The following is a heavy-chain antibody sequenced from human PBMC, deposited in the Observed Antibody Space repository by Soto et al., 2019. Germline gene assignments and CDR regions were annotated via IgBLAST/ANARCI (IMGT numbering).Heavy chain of an antibody. CDR3: AIYDVCGGYYKEYYYYGMDV. J-gene: IGHJ6*02. Sequence: QVQLVQSGAEVKKPGSSVKVSCKASGGTFSSYAISWVRQAPGQGLVWMGGIIPIFGTANYAQKFQGRVMITDDESTSTADMELSSLRSEDTAVYYCAIYDVCGGYYKEYYYYGMDVLGQGTTVTVSS. CDR2: IIPIFGTA. V-gene: IGHV1-69*01. D-gene: IGHD3-3*01. CDR1: GGTFSSYA.